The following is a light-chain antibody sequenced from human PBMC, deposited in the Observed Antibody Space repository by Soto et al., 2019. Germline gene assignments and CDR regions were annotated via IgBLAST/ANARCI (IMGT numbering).Light chain of an antibody. V-gene: IGKV1-5*01. J-gene: IGKJ1*01. CDR1: ESISNW. CDR2: HAS. Sequence: IPLTQSPTTLPASVGDRVTLTCRASESISNWLAWYQQRPGTAPKLLIYHASILETAVPSRFSGNGSGTEFTLTISSLQSEDFAVYYCQQYNNWPPWTFGQGTKVEIK. CDR3: QQYNNWPPWT.